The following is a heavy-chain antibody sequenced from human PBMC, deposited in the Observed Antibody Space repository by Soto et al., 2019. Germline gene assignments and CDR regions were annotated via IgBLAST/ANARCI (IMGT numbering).Heavy chain of an antibody. CDR2: IYYSGST. CDR1: GGSISSSSYY. CDR3: ATWSYRGNYFDY. Sequence: QLQLQESGPGLVKPSETLSLTCTVSGGSISSSSYYWGWIRQPPGKGLEWIGSIYYSGSTYYNSSLNSRVTISVDTSKNQFSLKLSSVTAADTAVYYCATWSYRGNYFDYWGQGTLVTVSS. D-gene: IGHD1-26*01. V-gene: IGHV4-39*01. J-gene: IGHJ4*02.